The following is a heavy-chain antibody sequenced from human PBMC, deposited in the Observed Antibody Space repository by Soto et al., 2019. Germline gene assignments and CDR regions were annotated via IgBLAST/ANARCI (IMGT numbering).Heavy chain of an antibody. CDR3: ATGSGYHFDY. CDR1: GYTLTELS. J-gene: IGHJ4*02. D-gene: IGHD5-12*01. Sequence: ASVKVSCKISGYTLTELSMRWLRQNTRKGLAWMGGFNPEDGETIYAQKFQGRVTMTEDTSTDTAYMELSSLRSEDTAVYYCATGSGYHFDYWGQGTLVTVSS. V-gene: IGHV1-24*01. CDR2: FNPEDGET.